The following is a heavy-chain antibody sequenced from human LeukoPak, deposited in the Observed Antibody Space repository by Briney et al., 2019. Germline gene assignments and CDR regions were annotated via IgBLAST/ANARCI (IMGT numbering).Heavy chain of an antibody. D-gene: IGHD5-18*01. V-gene: IGHV4-59*01. CDR3: ARGYSYGLVYFDY. J-gene: IGHJ4*02. CDR2: IYYSGST. Sequence: PSETLSLTCTVSGGSISRYYWSWLRHPPGKGLEWIGYIYYSGSTNYNPSLKSRVSISVHTSKNQSSLKLSSVTAADTAVYYCARGYSYGLVYFDYWGQGTLVTVSS. CDR1: GGSISRYY.